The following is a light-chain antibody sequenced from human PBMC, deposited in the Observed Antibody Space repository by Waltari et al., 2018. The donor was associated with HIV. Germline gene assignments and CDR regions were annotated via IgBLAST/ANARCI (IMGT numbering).Light chain of an antibody. J-gene: IGLJ2*01. Sequence: SYELTQPPSVSVSPRQTARITCSGDALPKKYAYWYQQKSGQAPVLVIYEDSKRPSGIPERFSGSSSGTMATWTISGAQVEDEADYYCYSIDSSGNHRVFGGGTKLTVL. CDR2: EDS. CDR3: YSIDSSGNHRV. V-gene: IGLV3-10*01. CDR1: ALPKKY.